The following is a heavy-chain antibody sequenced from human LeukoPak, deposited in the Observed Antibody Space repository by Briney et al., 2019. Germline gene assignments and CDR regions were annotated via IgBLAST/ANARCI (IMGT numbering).Heavy chain of an antibody. V-gene: IGHV4-34*01. D-gene: IGHD2-2*01. J-gene: IGHJ4*02. CDR3: ARINCSSTSCFVFLDY. Sequence: SETLSLTCAVYGGSFSGYYWSWIRQPPGKGLEWIGEINHSGSTNYNPSLKSRVTISVDTSKNQFSLKLSSVTAADTAVYYCARINCSSTSCFVFLDYWGQGTLVTVSS. CDR1: GGSFSGYY. CDR2: INHSGST.